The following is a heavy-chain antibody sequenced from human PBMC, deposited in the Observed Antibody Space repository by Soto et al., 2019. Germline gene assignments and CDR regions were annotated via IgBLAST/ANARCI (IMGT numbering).Heavy chain of an antibody. V-gene: IGHV1-18*04. J-gene: IGHJ2*01. D-gene: IGHD4-17*01. Sequence: QVQLVQSGAEVKKPGASVKVSCKASGYTFTSYGISWVRQAPGQGLEWVGWISAYNGNTNYAQKLQGRVTMTTDTSTSTADMELRSLRSDDTAVYYCARDVLWGPEPTVTQHWYFDLRGRGTLVTVSS. CDR1: GYTFTSYG. CDR2: ISAYNGNT. CDR3: ARDVLWGPEPTVTQHWYFDL.